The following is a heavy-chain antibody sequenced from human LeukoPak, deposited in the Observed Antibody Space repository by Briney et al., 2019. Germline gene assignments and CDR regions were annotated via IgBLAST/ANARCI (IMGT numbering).Heavy chain of an antibody. CDR3: AKIAETSGTYGQGFDY. V-gene: IGHV3-64*04. Sequence: GGSLRLSCSASGFSFSSYAMHWVRQAPGEGLEYVSAISANGVSTYYANSVKGRFTISRDNSKNTLYLQMNSLRVEDTAVYYCAKIAETSGTYGQGFDYWGQGTLVTVSS. D-gene: IGHD1-26*01. CDR2: ISANGVST. CDR1: GFSFSSYA. J-gene: IGHJ4*02.